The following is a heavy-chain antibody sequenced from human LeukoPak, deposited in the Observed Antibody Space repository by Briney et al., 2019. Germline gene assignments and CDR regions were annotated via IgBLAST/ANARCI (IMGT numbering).Heavy chain of an antibody. Sequence: GSSVKVSCKASGGTFSSYAISWVRQAPGQGLEWMGRFIPILGIANYAQKFQGRVTITADKSTSTAYMELSSLRSEDTAVYYCARGNERVDYWGQGTLVTVSS. V-gene: IGHV1-69*04. J-gene: IGHJ4*02. CDR1: GGTFSSYA. D-gene: IGHD2-8*01. CDR2: FIPILGIA. CDR3: ARGNERVDY.